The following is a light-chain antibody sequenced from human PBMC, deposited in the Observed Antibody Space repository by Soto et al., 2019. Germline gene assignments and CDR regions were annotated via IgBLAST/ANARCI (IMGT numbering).Light chain of an antibody. CDR3: QQRSNWPPWT. V-gene: IGKV3-11*01. J-gene: IGKJ1*01. Sequence: LLTQSPATLSLSPGESATLSCRASQSVSSYLAWYQQKPCQAPRLLIYDAYNRATGIPARFSGSGSGTDFTLTISSLEPEDFAVYYCQQRSNWPPWTFGQGTKVDIK. CDR1: QSVSSY. CDR2: DAY.